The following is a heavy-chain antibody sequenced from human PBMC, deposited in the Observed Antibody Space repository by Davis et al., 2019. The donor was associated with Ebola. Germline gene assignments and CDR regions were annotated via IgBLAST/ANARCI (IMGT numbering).Heavy chain of an antibody. CDR3: ARGQGWFDP. CDR1: GGSISTYY. J-gene: IGHJ5*02. Sequence: SETLSLTCIVSGGSISTYYWSWIRQPPGKGLEWIGYIYYTGATNYNPSLKSRVTISVDTSENKLSLKLTSVTAADTAVYYCARGQGWFDPWGQGTLVTVSS. V-gene: IGHV4-59*01. CDR2: IYYTGAT.